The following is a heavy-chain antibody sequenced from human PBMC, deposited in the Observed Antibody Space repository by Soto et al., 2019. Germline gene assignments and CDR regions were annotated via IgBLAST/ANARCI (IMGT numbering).Heavy chain of an antibody. D-gene: IGHD1-26*01. CDR3: ARGNSGSYFGY. CDR1: GFTFDDYT. Sequence: EVQLVESGGVVVQPGGSLRLSCAASGFTFDDYTMHWVRQAPGKGLEWVSLISWDGGSTYYADSVKGRFTISRDNSKNSLYLQMNSLRTEDTALYSCARGNSGSYFGYWGQGTLVTVSS. J-gene: IGHJ4*02. V-gene: IGHV3-43*01. CDR2: ISWDGGST.